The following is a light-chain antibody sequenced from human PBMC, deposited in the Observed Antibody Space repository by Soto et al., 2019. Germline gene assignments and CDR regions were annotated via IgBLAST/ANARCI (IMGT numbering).Light chain of an antibody. V-gene: IGKV2-28*01. CDR3: MQAQQTPFT. CDR2: LGS. CDR1: QSLLHSNGYNY. Sequence: DIVMTQSPLSLPVTPGEPASISCRSSQSLLHSNGYNYLDWYLQKPGQSPQLLIYLGSNRASGVADRFSGSGSGTDFTLKISRVEAEDVGVYYCMQAQQTPFTFGPGTKVDIK. J-gene: IGKJ3*01.